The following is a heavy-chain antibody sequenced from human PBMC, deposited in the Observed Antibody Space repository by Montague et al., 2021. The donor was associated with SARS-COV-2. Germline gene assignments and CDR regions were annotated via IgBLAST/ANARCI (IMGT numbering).Heavy chain of an antibody. CDR2: IYASGGT. CDR1: GDPISSLY. J-gene: IGHJ4*02. D-gene: IGHD2-15*01. Sequence: SETLSLTCTVSGDPISSLYWNWIRQPAGKGLEWIGRIYASGGTNYNPSLKSRVTMSVDTSKNQFSLKLNSVTAADTAVYYCGRGVVAATPVVDYWGRGTLVTVSP. V-gene: IGHV4-4*07. CDR3: GRGVVAATPVVDY.